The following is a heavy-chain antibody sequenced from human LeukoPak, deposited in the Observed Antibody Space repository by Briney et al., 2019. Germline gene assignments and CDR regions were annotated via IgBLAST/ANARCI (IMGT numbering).Heavy chain of an antibody. CDR3: ARRLDYYDSSGYYRYRYFDL. D-gene: IGHD3-22*01. Sequence: SETLSLTCTVSGGSISSFYWSWIRQPPGKGLEWIGYIYYNGSTTYNPSLKSRVTISVDTSKNQFSLKLTSVTAADTAVYYCARRLDYYDSSGYYRYRYFDLWGRGTLVTVSS. V-gene: IGHV4-59*01. CDR2: IYYNGST. J-gene: IGHJ2*01. CDR1: GGSISSFY.